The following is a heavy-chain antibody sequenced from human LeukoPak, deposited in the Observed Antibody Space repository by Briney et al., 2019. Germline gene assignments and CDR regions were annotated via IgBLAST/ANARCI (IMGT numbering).Heavy chain of an antibody. D-gene: IGHD3-22*01. V-gene: IGHV4-39*07. CDR1: GDSIRSRNYY. CDR3: ARVYYDSSGYYYRGLYYFDY. Sequence: SETLSLTCTVSGDSIRSRNYYWGWIRQPPGKGLEWIGSIYNSESTYYNPSLKSRVTISVDTSKNQFSLKLSSVTAADTAVYYCARVYYDSSGYYYRGLYYFDYWGQGTLVTVSS. J-gene: IGHJ4*02. CDR2: IYNSEST.